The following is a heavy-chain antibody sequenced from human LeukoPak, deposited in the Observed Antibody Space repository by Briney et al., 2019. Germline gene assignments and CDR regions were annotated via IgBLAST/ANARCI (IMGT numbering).Heavy chain of an antibody. CDR1: GGSISSSSYY. CDR2: IYYSGST. V-gene: IGHV4-39*01. Sequence: PETLSLTCTVSGGSISSSSYYWGWIRQPPGKGLEWFGSIYYSGSTYYNPSFKSRVTISVHTSKNQFSLKLSSATAADIAVYYCARSANRGVLRRWFDPWGQGTLVTVSS. D-gene: IGHD3-10*01. J-gene: IGHJ5*02. CDR3: ARSANRGVLRRWFDP.